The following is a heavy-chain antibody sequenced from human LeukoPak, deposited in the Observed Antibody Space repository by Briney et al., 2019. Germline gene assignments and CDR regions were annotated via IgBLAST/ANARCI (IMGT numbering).Heavy chain of an antibody. CDR2: ISGSGGST. V-gene: IGHV3-23*01. J-gene: IGHJ4*02. CDR1: GFTFSSYA. D-gene: IGHD3-10*01. CDR3: AKDPNYYGSGSYFDY. Sequence: GGSLRLSCAASGFTFSSYAMSWVRQAPGKGLEWVSAISGSGGSTYYADPVKGRFTISRDNSKNTLYLQMNSLRAEDTAVYYCAKDPNYYGSGSYFDYWGQGTLVTVSS.